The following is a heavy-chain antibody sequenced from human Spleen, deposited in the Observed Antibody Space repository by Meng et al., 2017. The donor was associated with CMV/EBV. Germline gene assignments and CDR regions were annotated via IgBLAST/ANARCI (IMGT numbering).Heavy chain of an antibody. CDR1: GYTFTDYF. D-gene: IGHD7-27*01. V-gene: IGHV1-2*02. Sequence: ASVKVSCKASGYTFTDYFMHWVRLAPGQGLEWMGWINPNSGGTEYGQKFQGRVTMTRDTSSSTAYMELTRLTSDDTAVYYCARDNNWGPDYWGQGTLVTVSS. J-gene: IGHJ4*02. CDR3: ARDNNWGPDY. CDR2: INPNSGGT.